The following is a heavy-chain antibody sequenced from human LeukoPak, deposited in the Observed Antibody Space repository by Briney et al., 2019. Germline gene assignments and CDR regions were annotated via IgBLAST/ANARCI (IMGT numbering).Heavy chain of an antibody. Sequence: SETLSLTCTVSGGSISSYYWSRLRQPPGKGLEWIGSIYYSGSTYYNPSLKSRVTISVDTSKNQFSLKLSSVTAADTAVYYCARQVSGGSLFSYYYMDVWGKGTTVTVSS. CDR3: ARQVSGGSLFSYYYMDV. CDR1: GGSISSYY. D-gene: IGHD3-16*01. V-gene: IGHV4-39*01. J-gene: IGHJ6*03. CDR2: IYYSGST.